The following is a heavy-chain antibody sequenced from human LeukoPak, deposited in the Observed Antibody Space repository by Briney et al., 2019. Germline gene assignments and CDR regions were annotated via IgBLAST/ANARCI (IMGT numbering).Heavy chain of an antibody. J-gene: IGHJ4*02. CDR2: ISGSGSTV. Sequence: GGTLRLSCAASGFTFSIYEMNWVRQAPGQGLEWVAYISGSGSTVYCADSVKGRFTISRDNAKSSLFLQMNSLRAEDTADYYCAREKFYDNSGFDYWGQGTLVTVSS. V-gene: IGHV3-48*03. CDR3: AREKFYDNSGFDY. CDR1: GFTFSIYE. D-gene: IGHD3-22*01.